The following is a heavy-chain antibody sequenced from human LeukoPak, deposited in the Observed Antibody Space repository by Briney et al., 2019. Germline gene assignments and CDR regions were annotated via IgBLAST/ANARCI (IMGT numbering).Heavy chain of an antibody. V-gene: IGHV3-23*01. D-gene: IGHD3-16*01. CDR2: ISGSGGST. Sequence: GGSLRLSCAASGFTFSSYAMSWVRQAPGKGLEWVSAISGSGGSTYYAGSVKGRFTISRDNSKNTLYLQMNSLRAEDTAVYYCARALLGGMGYYFDYWGQGTLVTVSS. CDR3: ARALLGGMGYYFDY. CDR1: GFTFSSYA. J-gene: IGHJ4*02.